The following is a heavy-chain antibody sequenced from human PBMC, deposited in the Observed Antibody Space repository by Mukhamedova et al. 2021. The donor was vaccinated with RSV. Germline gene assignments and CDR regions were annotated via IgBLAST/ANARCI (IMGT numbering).Heavy chain of an antibody. D-gene: IGHD1-26*01. CDR2: ISYDGSNK. CDR1: SSYG. CDR3: AKAWGGSYSGDAFDI. J-gene: IGHJ3*02. V-gene: IGHV3-30*18. Sequence: SSYGMHWVRQAPGKGLEWVAVISYDGSNKYYADSVKGRFTISRDNSKNTLYLQMNSLGAEDTAVYYCAKAWGGSYSGDAFDIWGQ.